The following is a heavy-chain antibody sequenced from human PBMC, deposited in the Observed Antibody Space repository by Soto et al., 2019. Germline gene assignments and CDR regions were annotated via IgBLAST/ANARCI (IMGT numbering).Heavy chain of an antibody. CDR2: IRSKANSYAT. J-gene: IGHJ2*01. D-gene: IGHD2-21*02. Sequence: EVQLVESGGGLVQPGGSLRLSCAASGFTFSGSAMHWVRQASGKGLEWVGRIRSKANSYATAYAASVKGRFTISRDDSKNTAYLQMNSLKTEDTAVYHCTRLALQYCGGDCYLLPYFDLWGRGTLVTVSP. V-gene: IGHV3-73*02. CDR3: TRLALQYCGGDCYLLPYFDL. CDR1: GFTFSGSA.